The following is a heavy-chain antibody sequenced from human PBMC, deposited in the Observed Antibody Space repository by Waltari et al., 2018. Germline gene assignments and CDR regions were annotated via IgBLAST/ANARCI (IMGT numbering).Heavy chain of an antibody. CDR2: IYYTGST. Sequence: QVQLQESGPGLVKPSPALYLTCTVSGGSISPGGNYWPWIRQHPGKGLEWIGYIYYTGSTNNNPYLKSLIHMSVDTSKNQFSLKLSSVTAADTAVYYCARYSAKGTGSGPAAFDIWGQGTMVTVSS. D-gene: IGHD6-25*01. CDR1: GGSISPGGNY. V-gene: IGHV4-31*01. J-gene: IGHJ3*02. CDR3: ARYSAKGTGSGPAAFDI.